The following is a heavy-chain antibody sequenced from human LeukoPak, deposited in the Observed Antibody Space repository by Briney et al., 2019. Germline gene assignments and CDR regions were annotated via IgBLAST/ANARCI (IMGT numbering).Heavy chain of an antibody. CDR2: IYPGDSDT. D-gene: IGHD2-15*01. CDR3: ARHHEYCSGGSCYGVWFDP. Sequence: PGESLKISCKGSGYSFTSYWIGWVRQMPGKGLEWMWIIYPGDSDTRYSPSFQGQITISADKSISTAYLQWSSLKASDTAMYYCARHHEYCSGGSCYGVWFDPWGQGTLVTVSS. CDR1: GYSFTSYW. J-gene: IGHJ5*02. V-gene: IGHV5-51*01.